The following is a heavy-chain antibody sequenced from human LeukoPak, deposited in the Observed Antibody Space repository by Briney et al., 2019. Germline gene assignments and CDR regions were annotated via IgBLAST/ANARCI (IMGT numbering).Heavy chain of an antibody. CDR3: ARDLGYSYGPAPFDY. D-gene: IGHD5-18*01. CDR2: IYTSGST. V-gene: IGHV4-4*07. J-gene: IGHJ4*02. Sequence: PSETLSLTCTVSGGSISSYYWSWIRQPAGKGLEWIGRIYTSGSTNYNPSLKSRVTISVDTSKNQFSLKLSSVTAADTAVYYRARDLGYSYGPAPFDYWGQGTLVTVSS. CDR1: GGSISSYY.